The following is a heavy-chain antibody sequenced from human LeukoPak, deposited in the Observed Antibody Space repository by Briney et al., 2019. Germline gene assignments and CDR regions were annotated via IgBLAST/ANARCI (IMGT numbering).Heavy chain of an antibody. D-gene: IGHD3-3*01. CDR1: GGSISSGGHY. V-gene: IGHV4-31*03. J-gene: IGHJ5*02. CDR3: ARAHQSGYDNCLDP. CDR2: IYYSGTT. Sequence: PSETLSLTCTVSGGSISSGGHYWNWIRQHPGRGLEWIGYIYYSGTTYYNPSLKGRVTISLDSSKNQFSLKLSSVTAADTAVYYCARAHQSGYDNCLDPWGQRTLVTVSS.